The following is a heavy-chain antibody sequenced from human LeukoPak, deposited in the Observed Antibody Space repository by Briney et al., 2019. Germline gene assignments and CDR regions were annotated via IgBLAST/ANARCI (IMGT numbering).Heavy chain of an antibody. V-gene: IGHV4-30-4*08. CDR3: AREFYGTGSGSLKYFDY. Sequence: SQTLSLTCTVSGGSISSGDYYWSWIRQPPGKGLEWIGYIYYSGSTYYNPSLKSRVTISVDTSKNQFSLKLSSVTAADTAVYYCAREFYGTGSGSLKYFDYWGQGTLVTVSS. CDR1: GGSISSGDYY. J-gene: IGHJ4*02. CDR2: IYYSGST. D-gene: IGHD3-10*01.